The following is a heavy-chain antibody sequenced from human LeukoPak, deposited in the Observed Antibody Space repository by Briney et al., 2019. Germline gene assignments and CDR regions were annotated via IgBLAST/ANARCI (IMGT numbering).Heavy chain of an antibody. D-gene: IGHD3-22*01. CDR3: ARLRYYDSSGYYPYYFDY. CDR2: IYYSGST. J-gene: IGHJ4*02. Sequence: TSETLSLTCTVSGGSISSYYWSWIRQPPGKGLEWIGYIYYSGSTSYNPSLESRVTMSVDTSKNQFSLRLSSVTAADTAVYYCARLRYYDSSGYYPYYFDYWGQGTLVTVSS. CDR1: GGSISSYY. V-gene: IGHV4-59*08.